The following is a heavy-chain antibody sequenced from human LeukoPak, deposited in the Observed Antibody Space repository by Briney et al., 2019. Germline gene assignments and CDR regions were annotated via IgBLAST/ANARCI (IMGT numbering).Heavy chain of an antibody. CDR1: GYTFTSYG. CDR3: ARVSGLELQWYWFDP. D-gene: IGHD1-7*01. J-gene: IGHJ5*02. CDR2: ISAYNGNT. V-gene: IGHV1-18*01. Sequence: ASVTVSCKASGYTFTSYGISWVRQAPGQGLEWMGWISAYNGNTNYAQKLQGRVTMTTDTSTSTAYMELRSLRSDDTAVYYCARVSGLELQWYWFDPWGQGTLVTVSS.